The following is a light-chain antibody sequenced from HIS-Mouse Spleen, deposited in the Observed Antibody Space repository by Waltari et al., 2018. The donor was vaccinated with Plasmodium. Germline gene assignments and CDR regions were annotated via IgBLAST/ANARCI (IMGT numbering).Light chain of an antibody. CDR2: GAS. CDR3: QQYNNWSFT. Sequence: EIVMTQSPATLSVSPGERATLSCRASPSVSNNLAWYQQKPGQAPRLLIYGASTRATGIPARFSGSGSGTEFTLTISSLQSEDFAVYYCQQYNNWSFTFGPGTKVDIK. CDR1: PSVSNN. V-gene: IGKV3-15*01. J-gene: IGKJ3*01.